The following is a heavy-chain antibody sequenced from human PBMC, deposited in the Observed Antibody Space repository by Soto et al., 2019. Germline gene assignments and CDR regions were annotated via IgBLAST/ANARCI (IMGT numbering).Heavy chain of an antibody. Sequence: PGESLTISCKGSGYSFTSYWISCVRQMPGKGLEWMGRIDPSYSYTNYSPSFQGHVTISADKSISTAYLQWSSLKASDTAMYYCARRYSSSWYDAFDIWGQGTRVTVSS. CDR3: ARRYSSSWYDAFDI. CDR2: IDPSYSYT. D-gene: IGHD6-13*01. V-gene: IGHV5-10-1*01. CDR1: GYSFTSYW. J-gene: IGHJ3*02.